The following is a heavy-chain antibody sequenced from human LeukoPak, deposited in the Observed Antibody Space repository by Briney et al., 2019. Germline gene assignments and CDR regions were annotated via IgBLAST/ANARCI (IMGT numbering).Heavy chain of an antibody. V-gene: IGHV3-30*03. CDR3: VGYISWYYFDY. CDR2: ISYDGSNK. J-gene: IGHJ4*02. CDR1: GFTFSSYA. D-gene: IGHD6-13*01. Sequence: PGRSLRLSCAASGFTFSSYAMHWVRQAPGKGLEWVAVISYDGSNKYYADSVKGRFTISRDNPKNTLYLQMNSLRAEDTAVYYCVGYISWYYFDYWGQGTLVTVSS.